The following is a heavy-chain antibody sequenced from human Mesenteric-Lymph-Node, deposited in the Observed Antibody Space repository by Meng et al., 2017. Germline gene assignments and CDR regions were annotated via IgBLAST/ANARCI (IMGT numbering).Heavy chain of an antibody. D-gene: IGHD1-26*01. CDR1: GFTFNNYA. CDR2: ISDSAAST. CDR3: AKDLGARGAGATSHH. J-gene: IGHJ5*02. V-gene: IGHV3-23*01. Sequence: GESLKISCAASGFTFNNYAMGWVRQAPGKGLEWVSGISDSAASTKYADSVKGRFTISRDNSNNTLYLQMNGLRADDTAVYYCAKDLGARGAGATSHHWGQGALVTVSS.